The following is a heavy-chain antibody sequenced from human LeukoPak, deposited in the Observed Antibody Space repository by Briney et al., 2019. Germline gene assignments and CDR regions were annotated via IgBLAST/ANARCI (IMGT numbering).Heavy chain of an antibody. Sequence: PGGSLRLSCAASGFTFGSYGIHWVRQAPGKGLEWVAFIRYDGSNKYYADSVKGRFTISRDNSKNTLYLQMNSLRAEDTAVYYCAKRTARGDDLDYWGQGTLVTVSS. J-gene: IGHJ4*02. D-gene: IGHD2-21*02. CDR3: AKRTARGDDLDY. CDR1: GFTFGSYG. V-gene: IGHV3-30*02. CDR2: IRYDGSNK.